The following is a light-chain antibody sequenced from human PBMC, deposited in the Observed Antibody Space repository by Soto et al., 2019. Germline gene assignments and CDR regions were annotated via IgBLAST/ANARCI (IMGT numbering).Light chain of an antibody. CDR2: GAS. J-gene: IGKJ5*01. CDR1: QSVSSSY. V-gene: IGKV3-20*01. CDR3: QQYGSSL. Sequence: DIVLTQSPVTLSLSPGERATLSCRASQSVSSSYLAWYQQKPGQAPRLLIYGASSRATGIPDRFSGSGSGTDFTLTISRLEPEDFAVYYCQQYGSSLFGQGTRLEIK.